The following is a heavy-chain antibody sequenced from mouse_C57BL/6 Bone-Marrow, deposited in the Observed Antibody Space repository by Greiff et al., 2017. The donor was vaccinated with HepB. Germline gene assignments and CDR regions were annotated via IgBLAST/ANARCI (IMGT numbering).Heavy chain of an antibody. V-gene: IGHV1-7*01. CDR2: INPSSGYT. Sequence: VQLQQSGAELAKPGASVKLSCKASGYTFTSYWMHWVKQRPGQGLEWIGYINPSSGYTKYNQKFKDKATLTADKSSSTAYMHLSSLTYEDSAVYYCASPYDYDEGWFAYWGQGTLVTVSA. CDR1: GYTFTSYW. CDR3: ASPYDYDEGWFAY. J-gene: IGHJ3*01. D-gene: IGHD2-4*01.